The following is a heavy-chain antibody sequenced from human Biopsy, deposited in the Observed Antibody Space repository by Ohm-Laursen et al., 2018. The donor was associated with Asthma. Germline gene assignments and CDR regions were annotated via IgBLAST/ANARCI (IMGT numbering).Heavy chain of an antibody. Sequence: SLRHSCSASGFTFSSYSMNWVRQAPGMGLEWVSYIRNSSSAIYYANSVKGRFTISRDNAKNSLYLQMNSLRAEDTAVYYCARISGHRGYWGQGTLVTVSS. CDR1: GFTFSSYS. V-gene: IGHV3-48*01. CDR3: ARISGHRGY. J-gene: IGHJ4*02. CDR2: IRNSSSAI. D-gene: IGHD5-12*01.